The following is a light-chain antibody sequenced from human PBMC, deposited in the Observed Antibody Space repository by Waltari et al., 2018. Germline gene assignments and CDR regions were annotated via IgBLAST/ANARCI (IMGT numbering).Light chain of an antibody. CDR3: CSYAGSYTFNVV. CDR1: SSDVGGYNY. Sequence: QSALTQPRSVSGSPGQSVTISYTGTSSDVGGYNYVSWYQQHPGKAPKLMIYDVSKRPAGFPDRFSGSKSGNTASLTISGLQAEDEADYYCCSYAGSYTFNVVFGGGTKLTVL. J-gene: IGLJ2*01. CDR2: DVS. V-gene: IGLV2-11*01.